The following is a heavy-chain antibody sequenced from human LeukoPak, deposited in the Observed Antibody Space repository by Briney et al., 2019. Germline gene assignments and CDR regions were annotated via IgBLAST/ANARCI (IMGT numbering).Heavy chain of an antibody. V-gene: IGHV3-23*01. CDR2: ISGSGGST. D-gene: IGHD6-19*01. CDR3: AKGSIAVAGRYYFDY. Sequence: GGSLRLSCAVSGFNFVSYWMSWVRQAPGKGLEWVSGISGSGGSTYYTDSVKGRFTISRDNSKNTLYLQLNSLRAEDTAVYYCAKGSIAVAGRYYFDYWGQGTLVTVSS. J-gene: IGHJ4*02. CDR1: GFNFVSYW.